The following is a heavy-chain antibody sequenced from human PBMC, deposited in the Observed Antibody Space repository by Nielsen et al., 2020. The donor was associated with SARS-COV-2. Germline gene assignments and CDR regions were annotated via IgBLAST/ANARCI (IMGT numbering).Heavy chain of an antibody. Sequence: WVRQAPGQGLEWMGIINPSGGSTSYAQKFQGRVTVTRDTSTSTVYMELSSLRSEDTAVYYCARPYCSSTSCYGRGWFDPWGQGTLVTVSS. J-gene: IGHJ5*02. CDR3: ARPYCSSTSCYGRGWFDP. D-gene: IGHD2-2*01. CDR2: INPSGGST. V-gene: IGHV1-46*01.